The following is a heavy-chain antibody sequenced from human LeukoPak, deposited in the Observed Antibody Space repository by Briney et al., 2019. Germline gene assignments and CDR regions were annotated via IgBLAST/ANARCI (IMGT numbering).Heavy chain of an antibody. CDR3: ARAANWFDP. CDR2: IYYSGST. Sequence: SETLSLTCTVSGGSINSAGYYWGWIRQHPVEGLEWIGYIYYSGSTYYHPSFKSRVNISTDTSKNRFSLNLSSVTAADTAVYYCARAANWFDPWGQGTLVTVSS. V-gene: IGHV4-31*03. D-gene: IGHD2-15*01. CDR1: GGSINSAGYY. J-gene: IGHJ5*02.